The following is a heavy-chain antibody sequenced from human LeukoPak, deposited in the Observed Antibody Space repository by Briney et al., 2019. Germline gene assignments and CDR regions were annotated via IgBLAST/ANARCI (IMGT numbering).Heavy chain of an antibody. V-gene: IGHV1-2*02. J-gene: IGHJ6*03. D-gene: IGHD3-16*01. CDR1: GYTFTGFY. CDR3: AREAGGFMSGMDV. Sequence: ASVKVSCKTSGYTFTGFYMHWVRQAPGQGLEWMGWITPDRGGTNYAQKFQGRVTLTRDTSISTAYTELSSLRSDDTAVYYCAREAGGFMSGMDVWGKGTTVTV. CDR2: ITPDRGGT.